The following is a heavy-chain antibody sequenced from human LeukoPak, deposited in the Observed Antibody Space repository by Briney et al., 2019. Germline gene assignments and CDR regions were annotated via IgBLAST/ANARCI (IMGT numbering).Heavy chain of an antibody. CDR3: ARVTYYDFWSGYSHPGGHFDY. CDR2: IYYSGST. CDR1: GDSMSSYY. Sequence: TSETLSLTCTVSGDSMSSYYWSWIRQPPGKGLEWIGYIYYSGSTNYNPSLKSRVTISVDTSKNQFSLKLSSVTAADTAVYYCARVTYYDFWSGYSHPGGHFDYWGQGTLVTVSS. V-gene: IGHV4-59*01. J-gene: IGHJ4*02. D-gene: IGHD3-3*01.